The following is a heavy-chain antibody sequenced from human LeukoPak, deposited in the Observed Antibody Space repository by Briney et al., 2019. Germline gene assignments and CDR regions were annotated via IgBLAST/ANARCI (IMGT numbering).Heavy chain of an antibody. CDR3: ARDDYYDQLGAAFDI. V-gene: IGHV4-59*01. CDR2: IYYIGST. Sequence: SETLSLTCTVSGGSISSYYWSWIRQPPGKGLEWIGYIYYIGSTNYNPSLKSRVTISVDTSKNQFSLKLSSVTAADTAVYYCARDDYYDQLGAAFDIWGQGTMVTVSS. D-gene: IGHD3-22*01. CDR1: GGSISSYY. J-gene: IGHJ3*02.